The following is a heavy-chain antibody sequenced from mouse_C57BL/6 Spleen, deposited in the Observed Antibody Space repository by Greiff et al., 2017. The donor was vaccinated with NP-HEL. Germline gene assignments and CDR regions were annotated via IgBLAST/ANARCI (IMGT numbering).Heavy chain of an antibody. V-gene: IGHV1-15*01. D-gene: IGHD4-1*01. J-gene: IGHJ2*01. CDR3: TSEGTGIDY. CDR2: IDPETGGT. Sequence: VQVVESGAELVRPGASVTLSCKASGYTFTDYEMHWVKQTPVHGLEWIGAIDPETGGTAYNQKFKGKAILTADKSSSTAYMELRSLTSEDSAVYYCTSEGTGIDYWGQGTTLTVSS. CDR1: GYTFTDYE.